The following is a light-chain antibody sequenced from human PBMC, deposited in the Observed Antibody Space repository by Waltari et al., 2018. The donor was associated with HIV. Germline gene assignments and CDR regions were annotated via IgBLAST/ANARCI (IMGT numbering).Light chain of an antibody. J-gene: IGLJ3*02. CDR1: SSDVGGYNY. CDR3: SSYTSSSTWV. Sequence: QSALTQPASVSGSPGQSITISCTGTSSDVGGYNYVSWYQQHPGKALKLMIYDVSNRPSGVSNRFSGSKSGNTASLTISGLRAEDEADYYCSSYTSSSTWVFGGGTKLTVL. V-gene: IGLV2-14*01. CDR2: DVS.